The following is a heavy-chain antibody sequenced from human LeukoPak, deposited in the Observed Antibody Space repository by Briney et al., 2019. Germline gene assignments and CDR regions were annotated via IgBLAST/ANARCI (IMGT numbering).Heavy chain of an antibody. CDR1: GYTFTSYG. CDR2: ISANNGNT. V-gene: IGHV1-18*01. CDR3: ARSVVVRPYNWFDP. Sequence: ASVKVSCKASGYTFTSYGISWVRQAPGQGLEWMGWISANNGNTNYAQKLQGRVTMTTDTSTSTAYMELRSLRSDDTAVYYCARSVVVRPYNWFDPWGQGTLVTVSS. D-gene: IGHD2-2*01. J-gene: IGHJ5*02.